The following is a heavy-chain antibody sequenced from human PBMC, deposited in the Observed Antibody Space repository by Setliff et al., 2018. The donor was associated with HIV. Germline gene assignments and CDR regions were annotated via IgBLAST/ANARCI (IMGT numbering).Heavy chain of an antibody. CDR3: ARPIRAAAGNDAFHV. D-gene: IGHD6-13*01. Sequence: SVKVSCKTSGGTFSSYAISWVRQAPGQELEWMGGIIPMCDAPNYAQKFQGRVTITADESTSTAYMELSSLRSEDSAVYFCARPIRAAAGNDAFHVWGQGTMVTVSS. V-gene: IGHV1-69*13. CDR2: IIPMCDAP. CDR1: GGTFSSYA. J-gene: IGHJ3*01.